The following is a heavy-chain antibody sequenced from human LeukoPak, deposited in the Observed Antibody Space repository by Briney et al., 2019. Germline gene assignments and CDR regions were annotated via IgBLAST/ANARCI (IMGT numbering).Heavy chain of an antibody. CDR1: GGSISSYY. D-gene: IGHD1-26*01. V-gene: IGHV4-59*01. CDR3: ARESSGSPYYFDY. CDR2: IYYSGST. Sequence: PSETLSLTCTVSGGSISSYYWIWIRQPPGKGLEWIGYIYYSGSTNYNPSLKSRVTISVDTSKNQFSLKLSSVTAADTAVYYCARESSGSPYYFDYWGQGTLVTVSS. J-gene: IGHJ4*02.